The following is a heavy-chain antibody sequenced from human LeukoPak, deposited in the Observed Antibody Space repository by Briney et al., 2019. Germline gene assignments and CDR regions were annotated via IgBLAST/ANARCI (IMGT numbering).Heavy chain of an antibody. CDR2: IRSKANSYTT. CDR3: GQLLEG. V-gene: IGHV3-73*01. CDR1: GFTFSGSA. D-gene: IGHD2-2*01. J-gene: IGHJ4*02. Sequence: GGSLRLSCAASGFTFSGSAMHWVRQASGKGLEWVGHIRSKANSYTTTYAASVKGRFTISRDDPKNTAYQQMNSLKTEDTAIYYCGQLLEGWGQGTLVTVSS.